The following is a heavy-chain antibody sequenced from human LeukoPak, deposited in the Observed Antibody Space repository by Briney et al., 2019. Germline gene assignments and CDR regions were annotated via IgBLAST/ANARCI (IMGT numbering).Heavy chain of an antibody. CDR1: GFTFTTYW. V-gene: IGHV3-30*02. Sequence: GGSLRLSCAASGFTFTTYWMHWVRQAPGKGLEWVAFIRYDGSNKYYADSVKGRFTISRDNSKNTLYLQMNSLRAEDTAVYYCAKDYCSSTSCYRGYFDYWGQGTLVTVSS. CDR2: IRYDGSNK. J-gene: IGHJ4*02. CDR3: AKDYCSSTSCYRGYFDY. D-gene: IGHD2-2*02.